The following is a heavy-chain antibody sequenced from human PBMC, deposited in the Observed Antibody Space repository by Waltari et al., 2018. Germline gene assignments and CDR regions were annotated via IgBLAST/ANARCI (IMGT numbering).Heavy chain of an antibody. CDR3: AKGQYSSLDFFDI. CDR2: IRGSVGST. Sequence: EVQLVESGGGLVQPGGSLRLSCAASGFTFSSYAMSWVRQAPGKGLGWGSAIRGSVGSTYYADSGKGRFTISRDNSKNPLYLQMNSLRAEDTAVYYCAKGQYSSLDFFDIWGQGTMVTVSS. D-gene: IGHD6-6*01. J-gene: IGHJ3*02. CDR1: GFTFSSYA. V-gene: IGHV3-23*04.